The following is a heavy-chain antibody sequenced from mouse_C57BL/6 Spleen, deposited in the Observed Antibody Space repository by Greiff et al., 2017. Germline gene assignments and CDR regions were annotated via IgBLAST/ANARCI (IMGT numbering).Heavy chain of an antibody. CDR3: TRRSGSGGYYAMDY. Sequence: QVQLQQSGAELVRPGASVTLSCKASGYTFTDYEMHWVKQTPVHGLEWIGAIDPETGGTAYNQKFKGKAILTADKSSSTAYMELRSLTSEDSAVYYCTRRSGSGGYYAMDYWGQGTSVTVSS. D-gene: IGHD1-1*01. J-gene: IGHJ4*01. CDR1: GYTFTDYE. CDR2: IDPETGGT. V-gene: IGHV1-15*01.